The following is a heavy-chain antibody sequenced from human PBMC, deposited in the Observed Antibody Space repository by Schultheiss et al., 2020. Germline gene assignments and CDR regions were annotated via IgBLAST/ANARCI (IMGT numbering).Heavy chain of an antibody. CDR3: TVLWFGELWH. J-gene: IGHJ4*02. CDR1: GFTFSSYS. Sequence: GGSLRLSCAASGFTFSSYSMNWVRQAPGKGLEWVGRIKSKTDGGTTDYAAPVKGRFTISRDDSKNTLYLQMNSLKTEDTAVYYCTVLWFGELWHWGQGTLVTVSS. CDR2: IKSKTDGGTT. D-gene: IGHD3-10*01. V-gene: IGHV3-15*07.